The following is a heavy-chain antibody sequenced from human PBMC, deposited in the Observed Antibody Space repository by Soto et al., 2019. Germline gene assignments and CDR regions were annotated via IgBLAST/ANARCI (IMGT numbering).Heavy chain of an antibody. CDR2: ISAYNGNT. J-gene: IGHJ6*02. D-gene: IGHD6-13*01. V-gene: IGHV1-18*01. Sequence: QVQVMQSGAEVKKPGASVKVSCKASGYTFTSYGISWVRQAPGQGLEWMGWISAYNGNTNYAQKLQGRVTMTTDTSTSTAYMELRSLRSDDTAVYYRARVIAPADDYYGMDVWGQGTTVTVSS. CDR3: ARVIAPADDYYGMDV. CDR1: GYTFTSYG.